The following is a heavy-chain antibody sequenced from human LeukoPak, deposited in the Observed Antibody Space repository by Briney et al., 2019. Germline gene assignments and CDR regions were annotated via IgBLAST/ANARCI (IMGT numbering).Heavy chain of an antibody. CDR1: GYTFNSYS. CDR3: ARVGRDTAMAIDY. J-gene: IGHJ4*02. Sequence: ASVKVSCKASGYTFNSYSLTWVRQAPGQGLEWMGWISAHNGNTNYAQKLQGRVTMTTDTSTSTAYMELRSLGSDDTAVYYCARVGRDTAMAIDYWGQGTLVVVSS. V-gene: IGHV1-18*01. CDR2: ISAHNGNT. D-gene: IGHD5-18*01.